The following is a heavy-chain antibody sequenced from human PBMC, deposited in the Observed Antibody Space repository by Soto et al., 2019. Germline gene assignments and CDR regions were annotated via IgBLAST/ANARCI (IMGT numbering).Heavy chain of an antibody. D-gene: IGHD1-26*01. CDR2: INHSGST. V-gene: IGHV4-34*01. CDR1: GGSFSGYY. J-gene: IGHJ6*02. CDR3: ARGGYSGSYWTFHYYYYGMDV. Sequence: SETLSLTCAVYGGSFSGYYWSWIRQPPGKGLEWIGEINHSGSTNYNPSLKSRVTISVDTSKNQFSLKLSSVTAADTAVYYCARGGYSGSYWTFHYYYYGMDVWGQGTTVTVSS.